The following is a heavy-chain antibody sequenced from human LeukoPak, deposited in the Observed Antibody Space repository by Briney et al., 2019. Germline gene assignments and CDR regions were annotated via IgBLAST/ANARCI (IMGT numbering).Heavy chain of an antibody. CDR3: ARYGDYYYYGMDV. D-gene: IGHD4-17*01. CDR1: GGSFSGYY. V-gene: IGHV4-34*01. CDR2: INHSGST. J-gene: IGHJ6*02. Sequence: SETLSLTCAVYGGSFSGYYWSWIRQPPGKGLEWIGEINHSGSTNYNPSLKSRVTISVDTSKNQFSLKLSSVTAADTAVYYCARYGDYYYYGMDVWGQGTTVTDSS.